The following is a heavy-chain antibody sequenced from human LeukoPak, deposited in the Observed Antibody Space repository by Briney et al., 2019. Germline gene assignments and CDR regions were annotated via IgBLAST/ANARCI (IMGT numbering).Heavy chain of an antibody. CDR1: GFTLINSA. Sequence: GASVKVSCKASGFTLINSAVQWVRQARGQRLEWVGWIIVGSGQTRYTQKIQERVTITRDMSTSTAFLELSSLRSEDSAVYYCAAGDTLVRGVIIPFAPWGQGTLVTVSS. CDR2: IIVGSGQT. J-gene: IGHJ5*02. CDR3: AAGDTLVRGVIIPFAP. D-gene: IGHD3-10*01. V-gene: IGHV1-58*01.